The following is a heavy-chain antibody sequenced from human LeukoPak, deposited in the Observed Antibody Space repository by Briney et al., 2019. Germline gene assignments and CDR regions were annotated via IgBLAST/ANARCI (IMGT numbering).Heavy chain of an antibody. CDR3: ARRGYCSGGNCFSNAFDI. D-gene: IGHD2-15*01. V-gene: IGHV5-51*01. CDR1: GYIFTNYW. CDR2: VYPGDSDT. J-gene: IGHJ3*02. Sequence: GESLKISCKGSGYIFTNYWIGWVRQMPGKGLEWMGIVYPGDSDTTYSPSFQGQVTISADKSISTAYLQWSSLKASDTAIYCCARRGYCSGGNCFSNAFDIWGQGTMITVSS.